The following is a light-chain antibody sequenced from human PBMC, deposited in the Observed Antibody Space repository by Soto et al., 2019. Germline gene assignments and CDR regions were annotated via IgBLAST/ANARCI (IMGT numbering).Light chain of an antibody. Sequence: LAQPASVSGSPGQSIAISCAGTISDVGGYNSVSWYQQHPGKAPKLMIYDVSNRPSGVSNRFSGSKSVNTASLTISGLQAEDEADYYCCSFTSSSTPGYVFGTGTKVTVL. CDR2: DVS. V-gene: IGLV2-14*03. CDR3: CSFTSSSTPGYV. CDR1: ISDVGGYNS. J-gene: IGLJ1*01.